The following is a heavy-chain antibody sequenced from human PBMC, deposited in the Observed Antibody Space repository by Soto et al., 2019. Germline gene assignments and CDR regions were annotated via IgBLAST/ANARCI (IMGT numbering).Heavy chain of an antibody. V-gene: IGHV3-49*03. D-gene: IGHD6-19*01. Sequence: TGGSLRLSCTASGFTFGDYAMSWFRQAPGKGLEWVGFIRSKAYGGTTEYAASVKGRFTISRDDSKSIAYLQMNSLKTEDTAVYYCTRGGGPLSRYSSGWPNWFDPWGQGTLVTVSS. CDR1: GFTFGDYA. J-gene: IGHJ5*02. CDR3: TRGGGPLSRYSSGWPNWFDP. CDR2: IRSKAYGGTT.